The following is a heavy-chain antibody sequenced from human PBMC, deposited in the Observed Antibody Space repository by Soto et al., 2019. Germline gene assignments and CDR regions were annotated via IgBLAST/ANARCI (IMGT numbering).Heavy chain of an antibody. CDR2: IYHSGST. J-gene: IGHJ6*02. D-gene: IGHD3-3*01. CDR3: ARDSPYYDFWSGYYTFYYYGMDV. CDR1: GYSISSGYY. Sequence: PSETLSLTCAVSGYSISSGYYWGWIRQPPGKGLEWIGSIYHSGSTYYNPSLKSRVTISVDTSKNQFSLKLSSVTAADTAVYYCARDSPYYDFWSGYYTFYYYGMDVWGQGTTVT. V-gene: IGHV4-38-2*02.